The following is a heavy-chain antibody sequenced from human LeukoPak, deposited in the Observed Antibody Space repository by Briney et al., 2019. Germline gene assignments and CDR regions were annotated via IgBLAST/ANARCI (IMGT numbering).Heavy chain of an antibody. V-gene: IGHV3-23*01. J-gene: IGHJ4*02. Sequence: GGSLRLSCAASGFTFSSYAMSWVRQAPGKGLEWVSAISGSGGSTYYADSVKGRFTISRDNSKNTLYLQMNSLSAEDTAVYYCAKDWMAVADSYYFDYWGQGTLVTVSS. CDR1: GFTFSSYA. CDR3: AKDWMAVADSYYFDY. CDR2: ISGSGGST. D-gene: IGHD6-19*01.